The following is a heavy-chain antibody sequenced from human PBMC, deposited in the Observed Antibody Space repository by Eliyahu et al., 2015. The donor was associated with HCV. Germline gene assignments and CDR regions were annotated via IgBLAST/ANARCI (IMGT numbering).Heavy chain of an antibody. D-gene: IGHD3-22*01. CDR1: DDSISSSSFY. V-gene: IGHV4-39*01. Sequence: LVKPSETLSLTCTVPDDSISSSSFYWGWIRQPPGKGLEWVASIYYSGSTYYSPSLKSRVTISVDTSKNPFSLKLSSVTAADTAVYYCARQSSTTLLGVVISRYWYFDLWGRGTLVTVST. CDR3: ARQSSTTLLGVVISRYWYFDL. CDR2: IYYSGST. J-gene: IGHJ2*01.